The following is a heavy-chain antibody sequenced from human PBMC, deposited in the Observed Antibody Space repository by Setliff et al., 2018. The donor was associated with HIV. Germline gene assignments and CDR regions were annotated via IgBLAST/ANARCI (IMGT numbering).Heavy chain of an antibody. CDR1: GGSFSGYY. CDR2: INHSGST. Sequence: SETLSLTCAVYGGSFSGYYWSWIRQPPGKGLEWIGEINHSGSTNYNPSLKSRVTISVDTSKNQFSLKLSAVTAADTAVYYCARDRYTWNYGKNYMDVWGKGTTVTVSS. CDR3: ARDRYTWNYGKNYMDV. J-gene: IGHJ6*03. D-gene: IGHD1-7*01. V-gene: IGHV4-34*01.